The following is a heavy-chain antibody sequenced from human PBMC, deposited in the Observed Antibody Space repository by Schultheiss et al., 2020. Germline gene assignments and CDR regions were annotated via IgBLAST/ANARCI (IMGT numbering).Heavy chain of an antibody. D-gene: IGHD6-19*01. J-gene: IGHJ4*02. CDR2: ISAYNGNT. CDR3: ARGGYSSGWYDHFDY. Sequence: ASVKVSCKASGYTFTSYGISWVRQAPGQGLEWMGWISAYNGNTNYAQKLQGRVTITRDTSASTAYMELSSLRSEDTAVYYCARGGYSSGWYDHFDYWGQGTLVTVSS. CDR1: GYTFTSYG. V-gene: IGHV1-18*01.